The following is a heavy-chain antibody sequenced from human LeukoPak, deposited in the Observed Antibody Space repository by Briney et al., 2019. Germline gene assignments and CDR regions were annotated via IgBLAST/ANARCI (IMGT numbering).Heavy chain of an antibody. V-gene: IGHV4-38-2*02. CDR1: GYSISSGYY. J-gene: IGHJ3*02. D-gene: IGHD2-15*01. CDR2: MYHSGRT. Sequence: PSETLSLTCTVSGYSISSGYYWGWIRQPPGKGLGWIGRMYHSGRTYYNPSLKSQVTISVDTSKNQFSLKVNSVTAADTAVYYCARGLYCSGGNCYVFAFDIWGQGTMVTVSS. CDR3: ARGLYCSGGNCYVFAFDI.